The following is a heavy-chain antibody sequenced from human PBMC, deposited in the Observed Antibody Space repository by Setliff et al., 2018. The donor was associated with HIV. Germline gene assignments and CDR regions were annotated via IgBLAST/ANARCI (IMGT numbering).Heavy chain of an antibody. D-gene: IGHD3-22*01. CDR1: GYTFTSYY. Sequence: ASVKVSCKASGYTFTSYYMHWVRQAPGQGLEWMGIINPSGGSTSYAQKFQGRVTMTRDTSTSTVYMELSSLRSDDTAVYYCARESPDSSGYYRAFDIWGQGTMFTVSS. CDR3: ARESPDSSGYYRAFDI. J-gene: IGHJ3*02. CDR2: INPSGGST. V-gene: IGHV1-46*01.